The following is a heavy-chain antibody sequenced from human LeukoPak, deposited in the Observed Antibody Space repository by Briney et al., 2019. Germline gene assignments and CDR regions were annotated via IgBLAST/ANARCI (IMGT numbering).Heavy chain of an antibody. V-gene: IGHV3-73*01. CDR1: GFTFSGSP. CDR2: IRSRGNNYAT. CDR3: TSLTYYYDNGGLLDWYFDL. D-gene: IGHD3-22*01. Sequence: GGSLKLSCPASGFTFSGSPVHWARQASGKGLEWVGRIRSRGNNYATAYAASVKGRFTISRDDSKNTAYLQMNSLKTEDTAVYSCTSLTYYYDNGGLLDWYFDLWGRGTGVTVSS. J-gene: IGHJ2*01.